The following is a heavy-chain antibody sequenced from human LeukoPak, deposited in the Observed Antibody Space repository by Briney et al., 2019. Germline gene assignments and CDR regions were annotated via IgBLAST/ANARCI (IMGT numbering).Heavy chain of an antibody. CDR1: GFTFSRSW. CDR3: AKSLDY. J-gene: IGHJ4*02. CDR2: IKQDGTET. Sequence: GGSLRLSCAASGFTFSRSWMDWVRQTPGKGLEWVANIKQDGTETYYVDSARGRFTISRDNAKNSLYLQMDSLRVEDTGIYYCAKSLDYWGQGTLVTVSS. V-gene: IGHV3-7*02.